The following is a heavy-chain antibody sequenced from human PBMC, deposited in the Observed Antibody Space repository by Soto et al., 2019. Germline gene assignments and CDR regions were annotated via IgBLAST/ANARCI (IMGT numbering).Heavy chain of an antibody. V-gene: IGHV1-2*02. J-gene: IGHJ5*02. CDR3: ARQTFGGVIRSWFDP. CDR2: INPNSGGT. D-gene: IGHD3-16*01. Sequence: ASVKVSCKASGYSFTGYYMHWVRQAPGQGLEWMGWINPNSGGTNYVQKFQGRVTMTRDTSISTAYMELSSVTAADTAVYYCARQTFGGVIRSWFDPWGQGTLVSVAS. CDR1: GYSFTGYY.